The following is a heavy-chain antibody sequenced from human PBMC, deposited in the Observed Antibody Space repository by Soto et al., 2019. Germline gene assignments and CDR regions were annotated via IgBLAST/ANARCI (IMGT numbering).Heavy chain of an antibody. D-gene: IGHD1-26*01. Sequence: QVQVVQSGAEVKEPGASVTVSCKASGYIFRSYGITWVRQAPGQGLEWMGWITAYNGNTNYAQKLQGRVTMTTDTSTSTAYMELRSLTSDDTAVYYCARGGVGSSSAWFDPWGQGTLVTVSS. CDR2: ITAYNGNT. CDR1: GYIFRSYG. CDR3: ARGGVGSSSAWFDP. V-gene: IGHV1-18*01. J-gene: IGHJ5*02.